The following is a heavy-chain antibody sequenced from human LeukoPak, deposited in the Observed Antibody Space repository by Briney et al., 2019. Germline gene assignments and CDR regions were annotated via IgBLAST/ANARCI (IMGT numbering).Heavy chain of an antibody. Sequence: GGTLRLSCAASGFTFSSYGMSWVRQDPGKGLEWVSYISSSGSTIYYADSVKGRFTISRDNSKNTLYLQMGSLRAEDMAVYYCARAHYDSSGFDYWGQGTLVTVSS. CDR1: GFTFSSYG. D-gene: IGHD3-22*01. J-gene: IGHJ4*02. CDR2: ISSSGSTI. CDR3: ARAHYDSSGFDY. V-gene: IGHV3-48*01.